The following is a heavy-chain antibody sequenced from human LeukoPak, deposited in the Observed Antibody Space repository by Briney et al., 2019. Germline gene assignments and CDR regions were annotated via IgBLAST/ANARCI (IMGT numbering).Heavy chain of an antibody. D-gene: IGHD1-1*01. Sequence: GGSLRLSCTTSGFTFSDFAMHWVRQAPGKGLEWVAVVSRVGGNTYYAESVKGRFTISRDNSKNTLYVQMNSLRAEDTAVHYCAREYNAGYYIDYWGQGTLVTVSS. V-gene: IGHV3-30*04. CDR3: AREYNAGYYIDY. CDR2: VSRVGGNT. CDR1: GFTFSDFA. J-gene: IGHJ4*02.